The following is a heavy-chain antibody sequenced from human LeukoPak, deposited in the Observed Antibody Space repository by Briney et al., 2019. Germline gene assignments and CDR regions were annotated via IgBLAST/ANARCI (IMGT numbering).Heavy chain of an antibody. V-gene: IGHV4-4*07. J-gene: IGHJ5*02. CDR1: GGSISSYY. CDR3: AREVTTANWLDP. D-gene: IGHD4-17*01. Sequence: SETLSLTCTVSGGSISSYYWSWIRQPAGKGLEWVGRIYTSGSTNYNPSLKSRVTMSVDTSENQFSLKLSSVTAADTAVYYCAREVTTANWLDPWGQGTLVTVSS. CDR2: IYTSGST.